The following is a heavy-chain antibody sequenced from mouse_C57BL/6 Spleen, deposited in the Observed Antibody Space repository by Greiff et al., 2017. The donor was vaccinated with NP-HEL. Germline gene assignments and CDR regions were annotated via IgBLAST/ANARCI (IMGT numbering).Heavy chain of an antibody. CDR1: GFTFSDYG. CDR2: ISSGSSTI. J-gene: IGHJ4*01. Sequence: EVKLVESGGGLVKPGGSLKLSCAASGFTFSDYGMHWVRQAPEKGLEWVAYISSGSSTIYYADTVKGRFTISRDNAKNTLFLQMTSLRSEDTAMYYCARDGYYVNYAMDYWGQGTSVTVSS. V-gene: IGHV5-17*01. CDR3: ARDGYYVNYAMDY. D-gene: IGHD2-3*01.